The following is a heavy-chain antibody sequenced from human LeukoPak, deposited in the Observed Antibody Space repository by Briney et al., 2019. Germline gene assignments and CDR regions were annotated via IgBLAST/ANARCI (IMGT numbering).Heavy chain of an antibody. V-gene: IGHV4-59*01. D-gene: IGHD2-2*01. J-gene: IGHJ6*03. CDR2: IYYSGST. CDR3: ARRPEYCSSTSCLGYYYYYMDV. CDR1: GGSISSYY. Sequence: SETLSLTCTVSGGSISSYYWSWIRQPPGKGLEWIGYIYYSGSTNYNPSLKSRVTISVDRSKNQFSLKLSSVTAADTAVYYCARRPEYCSSTSCLGYYYYYMDVWGKGTTVTVSS.